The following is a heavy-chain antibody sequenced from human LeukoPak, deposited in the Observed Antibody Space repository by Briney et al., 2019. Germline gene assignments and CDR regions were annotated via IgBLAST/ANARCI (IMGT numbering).Heavy chain of an antibody. V-gene: IGHV4-59*02. D-gene: IGHD3-10*01. CDR3: ARVSREYYFDY. CDR1: GGSVSGYY. Sequence: SETLSLTCTVSGGSVSGYYWSWIRQPPGKGLEWIGYIYYSGSTDYNPSLKSRVTMSVDTSKNQFSLKLSSVTAADTAVYYCARVSREYYFDYWGQGTLVTVSS. J-gene: IGHJ4*02. CDR2: IYYSGST.